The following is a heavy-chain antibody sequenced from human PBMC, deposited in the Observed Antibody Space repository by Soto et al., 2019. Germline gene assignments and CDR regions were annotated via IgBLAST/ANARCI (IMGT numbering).Heavy chain of an antibody. J-gene: IGHJ6*02. CDR1: GYPFTGPY. D-gene: IGHD4-4*01. Sequence: QAQLVQTGTEVKKPGASVKVSCKASGYPFTGPYIYWVRQAPGQGLEWMGWINPSSGGTEFAEKFQGRVTVTRDTSIRTVFLELNSLTSDDTGVYFCARDFRTYSHGVDVWGQGSAVTLSS. CDR2: INPSSGGT. V-gene: IGHV1-2*02. CDR3: ARDFRTYSHGVDV.